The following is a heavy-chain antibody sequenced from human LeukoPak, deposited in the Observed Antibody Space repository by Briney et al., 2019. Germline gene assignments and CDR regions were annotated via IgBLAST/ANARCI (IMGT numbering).Heavy chain of an antibody. Sequence: PGGSLRLSCAASGFTFSSYWMHWVRQAPGKGLVWVSRINSDGSSTSYADSVKGRFTISRDNTKNTLYLQMNSLRAEDTAVYYCASVRSWYCSGGSCYLDYWGQGTLVTVSS. CDR1: GFTFSSYW. CDR2: INSDGSST. CDR3: ASVRSWYCSGGSCYLDY. V-gene: IGHV3-74*01. J-gene: IGHJ4*02. D-gene: IGHD2-15*01.